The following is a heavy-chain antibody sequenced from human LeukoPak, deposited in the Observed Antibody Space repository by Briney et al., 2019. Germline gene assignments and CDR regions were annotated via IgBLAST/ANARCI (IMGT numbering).Heavy chain of an antibody. J-gene: IGHJ6*03. CDR2: IYHSGST. CDR1: GGSSSSINW. CDR3: AVTHSRMDV. V-gene: IGHV4-4*02. Sequence: PSETLSLTCAVSGGSSSSINWGGGVRQPPGKGLEWIGEIYHSGSTNYNPSLKSRVTISVDKSKNQFSLKLSSVTAADTAVYYCAVTHSRMDVWGKGTTVTVSS.